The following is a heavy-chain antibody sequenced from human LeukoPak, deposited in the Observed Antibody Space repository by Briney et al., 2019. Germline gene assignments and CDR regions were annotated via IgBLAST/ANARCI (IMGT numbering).Heavy chain of an antibody. J-gene: IGHJ6*02. CDR3: ARDGFGIFGVVSRDYGMDV. D-gene: IGHD3-3*01. Sequence: GGSLRLSCAASGFTFSSYSMNWVRQAPGKGLEWVSSTSSSSSYIYYADSVKGRFTISRDNAKNSLYLQMNSLRAEDTAVYYCARDGFGIFGVVSRDYGMDVWGQGTTVTVSS. CDR2: TSSSSSYI. CDR1: GFTFSSYS. V-gene: IGHV3-21*01.